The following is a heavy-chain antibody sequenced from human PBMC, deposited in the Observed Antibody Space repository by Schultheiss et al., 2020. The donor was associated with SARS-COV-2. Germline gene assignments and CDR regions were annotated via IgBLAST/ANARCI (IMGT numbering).Heavy chain of an antibody. D-gene: IGHD3-10*01. V-gene: IGHV4-61*05. Sequence: SETLSLTCTVSSGSISSGGYYWGWIRQPPVKGLEWIGYIYYSGTTNYNSSLKSRVTISLDTSKNQFSLSLTAVTAADTAVYFCAKGAGSVDFFDVWGQGTMVTVSS. J-gene: IGHJ3*01. CDR1: SGSISSGGYY. CDR2: IYYSGTT. CDR3: AKGAGSVDFFDV.